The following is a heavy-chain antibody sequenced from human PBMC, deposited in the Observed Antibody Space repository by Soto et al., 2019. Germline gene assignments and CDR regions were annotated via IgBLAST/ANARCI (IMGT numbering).Heavy chain of an antibody. CDR1: GYSFTSYW. D-gene: IGHD3-10*01. V-gene: IGHV5-10-1*01. CDR2: IDPSDSYT. J-gene: IGHJ4*02. CDR3: VLMVPLEYYFDY. Sequence: GESLKISCKGSGYSFTSYWIGWVRQMPGKGLEWMGRIDPSDSYTNYSPSFQGHVTISADKSISTAYLQWSSLKASDTATYYCVLMVPLEYYFDYWGQGTLVTV.